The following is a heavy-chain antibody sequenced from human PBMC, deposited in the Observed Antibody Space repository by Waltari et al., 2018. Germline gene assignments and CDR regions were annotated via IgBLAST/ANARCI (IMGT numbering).Heavy chain of an antibody. CDR3: ATIYCSGGSCRNYFDY. CDR2: FDPEDGET. J-gene: IGHJ4*02. Sequence: QVQLVQSGAEVKKPGASVKVSCKVSGYTITELSMHGVRQAHGKGLEWMGGFDPEDGETIYAQKFQGRVTMTEDTSTDTAYMELSSLRSEDTAVYYCATIYCSGGSCRNYFDYWGQGTLVTVS. V-gene: IGHV1-24*01. CDR1: GYTITELS. D-gene: IGHD2-15*01.